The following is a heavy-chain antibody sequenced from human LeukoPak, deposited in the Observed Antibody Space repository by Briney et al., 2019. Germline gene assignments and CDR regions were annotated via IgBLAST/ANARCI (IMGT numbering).Heavy chain of an antibody. CDR2: IYYSGST. Sequence: NPSETLSLTCTVSGGSISSYYWSWIRQPPGKGLEWIGYIYYSGSTNYNPSLKSRVTISVDTSKNQFSLKLSSVTAADTAVYYCARLRDSWPSGWFDPWGQGTLVTVSS. V-gene: IGHV4-59*01. CDR3: ARLRDSWPSGWFDP. J-gene: IGHJ5*02. D-gene: IGHD2-15*01. CDR1: GGSISSYY.